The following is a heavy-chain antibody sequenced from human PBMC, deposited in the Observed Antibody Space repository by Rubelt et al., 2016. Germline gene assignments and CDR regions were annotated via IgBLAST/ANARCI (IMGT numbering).Heavy chain of an antibody. CDR1: GFTFTDYY. CDR3: ARGWELLPD. CDR2: IYYSGSS. V-gene: IGHV4-59*01. D-gene: IGHD1-26*01. J-gene: IGHJ4*02. Sequence: GLVKPEGSLRLSCAASGFTFTDYYISWIRQHPGKGLEWIGYIYYSGSSSYNPSLKSRVTISVDTSKNQVSLELSSVTAADTAVYYCARGWELLPDWGPGTLVTVSS.